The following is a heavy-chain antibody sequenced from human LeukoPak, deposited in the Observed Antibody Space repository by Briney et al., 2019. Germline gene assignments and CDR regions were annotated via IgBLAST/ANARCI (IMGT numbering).Heavy chain of an antibody. V-gene: IGHV3-23*01. CDR1: GFTFSSYA. D-gene: IGHD4-17*01. J-gene: IGHJ4*02. Sequence: PGRSLRLSSAASGFTFSSYAMSWVREAPGKGLEWVSAISGSGGSTYYPDSVKGRFTIPRDNSKNTLYLQMTSLRAEDTAVYYCAKFSYGDYVGNFDYWGQGTLVTVSS. CDR2: ISGSGGST. CDR3: AKFSYGDYVGNFDY.